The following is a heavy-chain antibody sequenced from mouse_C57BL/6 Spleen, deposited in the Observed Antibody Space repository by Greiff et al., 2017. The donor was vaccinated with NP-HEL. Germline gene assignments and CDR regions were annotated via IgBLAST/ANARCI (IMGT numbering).Heavy chain of an antibody. V-gene: IGHV1-80*01. J-gene: IGHJ3*01. D-gene: IGHD3-2*02. CDR3: ARRDSSGFFAY. Sequence: VQLQQSGAELVKPGASVKISCKASGYAFSSYWMNWVKQRPGKGLEWIGQIYPGDGDTNYNGKFKGKATLTADISSSTAYMQLSSLTSEDSAVYFCARRDSSGFFAYWGQGTLVTVSA. CDR2: IYPGDGDT. CDR1: GYAFSSYW.